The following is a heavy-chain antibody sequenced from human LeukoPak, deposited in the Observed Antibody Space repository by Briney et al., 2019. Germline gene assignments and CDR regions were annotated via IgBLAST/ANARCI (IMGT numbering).Heavy chain of an antibody. D-gene: IGHD2-2*01. J-gene: IGHJ6*03. CDR3: ARSAHVNIVVVPAADYYYYMDV. CDR2: ISSSSSYI. CDR1: GFTFSSYS. V-gene: IGHV3-21*01. Sequence: GGSLRLSCAASGFTFSSYSMNWVRQAPGKGLEWVSSISSSSSYIYYADSVKGRFTISRDNAKNSLYLQMNSLRAEDAAVYYCARSAHVNIVVVPAADYYYYMDVWGKGTTVTVSS.